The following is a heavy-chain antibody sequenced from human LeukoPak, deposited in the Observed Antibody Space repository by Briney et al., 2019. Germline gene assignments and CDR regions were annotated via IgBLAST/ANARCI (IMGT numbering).Heavy chain of an antibody. CDR1: GFTVSSNY. V-gene: IGHV3-66*01. Sequence: GGSLRLSCAASGFTVSSNYMSWVRQAPGKGLEWVSVTYSDDSTYYADSVKGRFTISRDNAKNSLYLQMNSLRAEDTAVYYCARDYYDSSGYYVEKRFDYWGQGTLVTVSS. CDR3: ARDYYDSSGYYVEKRFDY. D-gene: IGHD3-22*01. J-gene: IGHJ4*02. CDR2: TYSDDST.